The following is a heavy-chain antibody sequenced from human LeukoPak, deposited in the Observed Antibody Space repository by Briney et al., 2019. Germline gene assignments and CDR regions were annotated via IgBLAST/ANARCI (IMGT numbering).Heavy chain of an antibody. CDR1: GFTFSTYG. CDR3: AKDYLGASHTFDI. Sequence: GGSLRLSCVVSGFTFSTYGMHWVRQAPGKGLVWVSDISYDGSYKHYADPVKGRFTISRDNSKNTLYLQMNSLRGDDTAVYYCAKDYLGASHTFDIWGQGTMVTVSS. CDR2: ISYDGSYK. J-gene: IGHJ3*02. V-gene: IGHV3-30*18. D-gene: IGHD1-26*01.